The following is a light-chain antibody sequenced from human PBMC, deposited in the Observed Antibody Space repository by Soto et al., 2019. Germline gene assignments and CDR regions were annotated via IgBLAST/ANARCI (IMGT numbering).Light chain of an antibody. CDR3: QSYDSSLSGTYV. CDR1: SSDVGFYNL. Sequence: SVLTHPASVSGAPGQSITLSCPGTSSDVGFYNLFSWYQHRPGKAPKFILYEGSKRPSGVSNRFSGSKSGTSASLAITGLQAEDEADYYCQSYDSSLSGTYVFGTGTKV. J-gene: IGLJ1*01. CDR2: EGS. V-gene: IGLV2-14*02.